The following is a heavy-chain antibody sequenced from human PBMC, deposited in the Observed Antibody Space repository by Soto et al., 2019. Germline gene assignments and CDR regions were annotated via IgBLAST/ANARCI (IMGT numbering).Heavy chain of an antibody. Sequence: GGALRLSCAASGFSFSSYAMHWVRPAPGKGLEWVAVISYDGSNKYYADSVKGRYTISRDNSKNTLYLQMNSLRAEDTAVYYCARARDWYYGMDVWGQGTTVTVSS. CDR2: ISYDGSNK. J-gene: IGHJ6*02. CDR1: GFSFSSYA. D-gene: IGHD3-9*01. V-gene: IGHV3-30-3*01. CDR3: ARARDWYYGMDV.